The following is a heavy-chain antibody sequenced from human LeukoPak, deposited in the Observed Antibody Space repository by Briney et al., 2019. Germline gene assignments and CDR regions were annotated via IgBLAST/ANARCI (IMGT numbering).Heavy chain of an antibody. D-gene: IGHD6-19*01. CDR3: AKWSSGWPDDY. J-gene: IGHJ4*02. Sequence: GGSLRLSCAASEFSVGSNYMTWVRQAPGKGLEWVSLIYSGGSTYYADSVKGRFTISRDNSKNTLYLQMNSLRAEDTAVYYCAKWSSGWPDDYWGQGTLVTVSS. V-gene: IGHV3-66*01. CDR1: EFSVGSNY. CDR2: IYSGGST.